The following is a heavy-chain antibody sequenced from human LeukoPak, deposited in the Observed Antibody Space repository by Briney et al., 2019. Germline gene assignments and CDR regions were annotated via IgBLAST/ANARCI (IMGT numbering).Heavy chain of an antibody. CDR1: GGSISGYY. CDR3: ARSTDSLAQLWFGFDY. V-gene: IGHV4-59*08. D-gene: IGHD5-18*01. Sequence: SETLSLTCTVSGGSISGYYWNWIRQPPGKGLEWIGYVHYGGSTNYNPSLKRRITISVDTSKNQFSLKVNSVTAADTAVYYCARSTDSLAQLWFGFDYWGQGTLATVSS. CDR2: VHYGGST. J-gene: IGHJ4*02.